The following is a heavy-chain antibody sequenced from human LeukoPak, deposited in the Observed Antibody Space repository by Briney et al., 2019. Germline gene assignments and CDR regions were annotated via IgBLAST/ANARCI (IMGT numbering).Heavy chain of an antibody. Sequence: GESLKISCKGSGYSFTSYWVGWVRQMPGKGLEWMGIIYPGDSDTRYSPSFQGQVTISADKSTSTAYLQWSSLKASDTAMYYWASMVMYDYYGMDVWGQGTTVTVSS. V-gene: IGHV5-51*01. CDR2: IYPGDSDT. CDR3: ASMVMYDYYGMDV. J-gene: IGHJ6*02. D-gene: IGHD5-18*01. CDR1: GYSFTSYW.